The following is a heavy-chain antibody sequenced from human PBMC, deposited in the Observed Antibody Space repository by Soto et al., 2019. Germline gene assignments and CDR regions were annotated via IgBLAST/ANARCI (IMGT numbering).Heavy chain of an antibody. CDR1: GFPFSNYG. V-gene: IGHV3-33*06. CDR3: AKIALVGSFGFELARDY. CDR2: IQSDGSKL. Sequence: RLSCAASGFPFSNYGMHWVRQAPGKGLEWVAGIQSDGSKLYYADSVKGRFITSRDNSKNTLYLLMNRLRAEDIGIYYCAKIALVGSFGFELARDYWGQGILVTVSS. D-gene: IGHD2-8*02. J-gene: IGHJ4*02.